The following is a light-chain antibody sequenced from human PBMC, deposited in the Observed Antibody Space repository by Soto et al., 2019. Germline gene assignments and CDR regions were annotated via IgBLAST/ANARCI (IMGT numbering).Light chain of an antibody. CDR2: KAS. CDR3: QQYNSYPWT. J-gene: IGKJ1*01. CDR1: QSISSW. V-gene: IGKV1-5*03. Sequence: EIQMTQSPSTLSASVGDRVTITCRASQSISSWLAWYQQKPGKAPKLLIYKASSLESGVPSRFSGSGSGTEFTLNISSLQPDDFATYYCQQYNSYPWTFGQGTKVEIK.